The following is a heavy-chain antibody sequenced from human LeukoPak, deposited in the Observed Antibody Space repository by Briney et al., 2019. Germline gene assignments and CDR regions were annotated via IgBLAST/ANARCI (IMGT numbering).Heavy chain of an antibody. V-gene: IGHV3-30-3*01. CDR1: GFTFSSYA. J-gene: IGHJ4*02. CDR2: ISYDGSNK. CDR3: ARGAMTTGYYFDY. Sequence: GGSLRLSCAASGFTFSSYAMHWVRQAPGKGLEWVAVISYDGSNKYYADSVKGRFTISRDNSKNTLYLQMNSLRAEDTAVYNCARGAMTTGYYFDYWGQGTLVTVSS. D-gene: IGHD4-11*01.